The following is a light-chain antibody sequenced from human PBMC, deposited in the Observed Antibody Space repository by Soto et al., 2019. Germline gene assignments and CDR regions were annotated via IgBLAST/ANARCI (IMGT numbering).Light chain of an antibody. V-gene: IGKV1-39*01. J-gene: IGKJ1*01. CDR3: QQSNTIPWT. Sequence: SIRTSLNWYQQKPREAPNLLIYGASTLQSGVPSRFSGSGSGTDFTLTISSLQPEDLAIYYCQQSNTIPWTLAQGTNVDIK. CDR1: SIRTS. CDR2: GAS.